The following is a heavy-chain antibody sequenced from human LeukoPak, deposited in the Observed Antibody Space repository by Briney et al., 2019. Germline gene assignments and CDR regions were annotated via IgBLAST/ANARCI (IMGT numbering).Heavy chain of an antibody. Sequence: PSETLSLTCDVSRYSISSDHYWGWIRQPPGKGLEWIGNIYHSGNTHYSPSLKSRVTISVDTSKNQFSLKLRSVTAADTAVFYCARKRDGGWFDPWGQGTLVIVSS. CDR2: IYHSGNT. CDR3: ARKRDGGWFDP. D-gene: IGHD5-24*01. J-gene: IGHJ5*02. V-gene: IGHV4-38-2*01. CDR1: RYSISSDHY.